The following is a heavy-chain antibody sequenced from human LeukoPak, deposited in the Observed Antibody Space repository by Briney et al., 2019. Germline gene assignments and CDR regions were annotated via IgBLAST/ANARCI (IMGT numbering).Heavy chain of an antibody. J-gene: IGHJ4*02. CDR1: GFTFSSYA. D-gene: IGHD6-19*01. V-gene: IGHV3-21*01. CDR3: ASEGRQWLDFDY. Sequence: GGSLRLSCAASGFTFSSYAMSWVRQAPGKGLEWDSSISSSSSYIYYADSVKGRFTISRDNAKNSLYLQMNSLRAEDTAVYYCASEGRQWLDFDYWGQGTLVTVSS. CDR2: ISSSSSYI.